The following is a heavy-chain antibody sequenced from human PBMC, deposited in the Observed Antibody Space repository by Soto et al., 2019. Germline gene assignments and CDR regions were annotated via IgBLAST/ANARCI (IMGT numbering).Heavy chain of an antibody. CDR3: ATSPLDYYDSSGYRPIFDY. CDR2: IIPIFGTA. CDR1: GGTFSSYA. Sequence: ASVKVSCKAYGGTFSSYAISWVRQAPGQGLEWMGGIIPIFGTANYAQKFQGRVTITADESTSTAYMELSSLRSEDTAVYYCATSPLDYYDSSGYRPIFDYWGQGTLVTVSS. V-gene: IGHV1-69*13. J-gene: IGHJ4*02. D-gene: IGHD3-22*01.